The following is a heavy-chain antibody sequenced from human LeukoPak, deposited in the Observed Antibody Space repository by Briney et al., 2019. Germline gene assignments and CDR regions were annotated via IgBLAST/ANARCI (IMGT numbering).Heavy chain of an antibody. V-gene: IGHV3-23*01. J-gene: IGHJ6*02. CDR2: ISGTGSST. D-gene: IGHD2-15*01. Sequence: GGSLRLSCTASGFTFGDYAMSWVRQGPGGGLGWVSAISGTGSSTYYADSVRGRFTISRDNSKSTLYLQMNSLRAEDTAVYYCARRKGYCSGGSCPPGQVYYYGMDVWGQGTTVTVSS. CDR1: GFTFGDYA. CDR3: ARRKGYCSGGSCPPGQVYYYGMDV.